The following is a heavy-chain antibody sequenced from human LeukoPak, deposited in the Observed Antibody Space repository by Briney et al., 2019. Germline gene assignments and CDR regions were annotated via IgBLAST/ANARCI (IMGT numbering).Heavy chain of an antibody. CDR2: IKQDGSEK. CDR3: TRDYSGSRNYYYYYGMHV. CDR1: EFTFSSYW. J-gene: IGHJ6*02. D-gene: IGHD3-10*01. V-gene: IGHV3-7*01. Sequence: GGSLRLSCAASEFTFSSYWMSWVRQAPGKGLEWVANIKQDGSEKYYVDSVKGRFTISRDNANNSLYLQMNSLRAEDTAVYYCTRDYSGSRNYYYYYGMHVWGQGTTVTVSS.